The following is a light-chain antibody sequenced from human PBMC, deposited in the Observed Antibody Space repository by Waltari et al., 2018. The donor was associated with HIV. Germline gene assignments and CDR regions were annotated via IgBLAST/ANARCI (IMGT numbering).Light chain of an antibody. V-gene: IGKV3-15*01. Sequence: EIVMTQSPATLSVSPGERATLSCRPSRSIAGTLAWYQQKPGQAPRLLIYGASTRATGVPARFSGSGYETDFSLTISSLQSEDFAVYYGQQYGNSAPYTFGQGSKLEIK. CDR1: RSIAGT. CDR2: GAS. CDR3: QQYGNSAPYT. J-gene: IGKJ2*01.